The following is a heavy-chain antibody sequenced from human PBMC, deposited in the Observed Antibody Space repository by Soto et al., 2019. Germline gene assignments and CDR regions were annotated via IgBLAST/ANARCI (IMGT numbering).Heavy chain of an antibody. D-gene: IGHD2-21*02. CDR2: IKNKAYNYIT. CDR3: VRDSKVVTPVYWYFDL. J-gene: IGHJ2*01. V-gene: IGHV3-72*01. CDR1: GFTFSDYY. Sequence: EVHLVESGGGSVQPGGSLRLSCAASGFTFSDYYMDWVRQAPGQGLEWVGRIKNKAYNYITEYAASVNGRFTISRDDSENSMYLQLISLTTEATAVYYCVRDSKVVTPVYWYFDLWCRGTLVTVSS.